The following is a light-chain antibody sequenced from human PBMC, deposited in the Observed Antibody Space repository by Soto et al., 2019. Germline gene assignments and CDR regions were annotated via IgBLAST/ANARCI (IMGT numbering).Light chain of an antibody. V-gene: IGKV1-39*01. Sequence: DIQMTQSPSSLTASVGDRVTITCRASHSIYTYLNWYQQKPGKAPNLLIYDGSNLHNGVPSRFSGSASGTDFTLTIASLQPEDSATYYCQQSYSIPFAFGPGTKVDI. CDR2: DGS. J-gene: IGKJ3*01. CDR1: HSIYTY. CDR3: QQSYSIPFA.